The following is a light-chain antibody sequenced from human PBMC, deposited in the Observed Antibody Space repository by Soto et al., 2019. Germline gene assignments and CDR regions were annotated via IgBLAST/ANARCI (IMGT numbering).Light chain of an antibody. CDR3: QQHNSSPIP. CDR1: QGIGNF. Sequence: IQLTQSPSSLSASVGDRVTISCRASQGIGNFLAWYQQKPGKAPKLLIYGASTLQSGVPSRFSGGGAGTYYLLTISIQHDEYLATYYCQQHNSSPIPFGPGTKVDIK. J-gene: IGKJ3*01. CDR2: GAS. V-gene: IGKV1-9*01.